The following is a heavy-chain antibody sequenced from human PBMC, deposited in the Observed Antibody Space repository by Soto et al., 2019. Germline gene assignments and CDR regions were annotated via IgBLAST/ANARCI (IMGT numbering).Heavy chain of an antibody. J-gene: IGHJ4*02. CDR3: ARGRGMTTVTHVGYYFDY. Sequence: QVQLVQSGAEVKKPGSSVKVSCKASGGTFSSYAISWVRQAPGQGLEWMGGIIPIFGTANYAQKFQGRVTITADESTSTAYMELSSLRSEDTAVYYCARGRGMTTVTHVGYYFDYWGQGTLVTVSS. D-gene: IGHD4-17*01. CDR1: GGTFSSYA. V-gene: IGHV1-69*01. CDR2: IIPIFGTA.